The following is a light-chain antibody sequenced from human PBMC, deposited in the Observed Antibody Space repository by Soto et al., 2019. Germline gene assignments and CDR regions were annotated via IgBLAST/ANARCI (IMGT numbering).Light chain of an antibody. CDR2: GVS. Sequence: EIVLTQSPGTLSLSPGERATLSCRASQSISSSFLAWYQQRPGQAPRLLIHGVSSKAAGIPDRFSGSGSGRDFTLTINRLEPEDFALYFCQQYGSSPFTFGPGTQLEIK. CDR3: QQYGSSPFT. J-gene: IGKJ3*01. CDR1: QSISSSF. V-gene: IGKV3-20*01.